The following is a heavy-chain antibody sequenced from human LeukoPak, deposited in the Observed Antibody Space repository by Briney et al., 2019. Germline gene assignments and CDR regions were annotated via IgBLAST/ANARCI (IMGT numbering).Heavy chain of an antibody. CDR3: ARTQSYYYDSSPIDY. CDR1: GFTFDDYG. CDR2: ITWNGGST. D-gene: IGHD3-22*01. J-gene: IGHJ4*02. V-gene: IGHV3-20*04. Sequence: GGSLRLSCAASGFTFDDYGMTWVRQAPGKGLEWVSGITWNGGSTGYADSVKGRFTISRDNAKNSLYLQMNSLSAEDTALYYCARTQSYYYDSSPIDYWGKGTLVSVSS.